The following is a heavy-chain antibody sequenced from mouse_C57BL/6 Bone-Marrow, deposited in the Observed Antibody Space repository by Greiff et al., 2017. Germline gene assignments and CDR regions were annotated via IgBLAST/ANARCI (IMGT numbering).Heavy chain of an antibody. CDR2: ISSGSSTI. J-gene: IGHJ4*01. V-gene: IGHV5-17*01. Sequence: DVMLVESGGGLVKPGGSLKLSCAASGFTFSDYGMHWVRQAPVQGLEWVAYISSGSSTIYSADTVKGRFTITRDNAKNTPFLQVTSLRSEDTAVYYCARRIYYYFMDYWGQGTSVTVSS. CDR3: ARRIYYYFMDY. CDR1: GFTFSDYG.